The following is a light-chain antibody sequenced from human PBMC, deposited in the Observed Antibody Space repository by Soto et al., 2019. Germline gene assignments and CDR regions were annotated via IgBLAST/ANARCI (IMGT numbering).Light chain of an antibody. V-gene: IGLV4-60*03. CDR1: SGHSSYI. J-gene: IGLJ2*01. CDR2: LEGSGSY. Sequence: QPVLTQSSSASASLGSSVKLTCTLSSGHSSYIIAWHQQQPGKAPRYLMKLEGSGSYNKGSGVPDRFSGSSSGADRYLTISNLPSEDEADYYFETWDSNTRVFGGGTKLTVL. CDR3: ETWDSNTRV.